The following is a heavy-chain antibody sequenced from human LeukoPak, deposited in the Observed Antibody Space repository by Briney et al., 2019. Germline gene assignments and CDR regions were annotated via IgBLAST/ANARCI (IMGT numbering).Heavy chain of an antibody. CDR1: GYSFTSYW. D-gene: IGHD3-9*01. CDR2: IDPSDSYT. CDR3: ARQFAYYDILTGYQGNHNWFDP. Sequence: GESLKISCKGSGYSFTSYWISWVRQMPGKGLEWMGRIDPSDSYTNYSPSFQGHVTISADKSISTAYLQWGSLKASDTAMYYCARQFAYYDILTGYQGNHNWFDPWGQGTLVTVSS. J-gene: IGHJ5*02. V-gene: IGHV5-10-1*01.